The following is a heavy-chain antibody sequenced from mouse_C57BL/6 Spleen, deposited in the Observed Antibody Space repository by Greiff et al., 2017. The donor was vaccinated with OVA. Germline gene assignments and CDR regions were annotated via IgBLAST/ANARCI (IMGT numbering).Heavy chain of an antibody. CDR3: ARGRAAQATFDY. J-gene: IGHJ2*01. V-gene: IGHV1-64*01. CDR1: GYTFTSYW. D-gene: IGHD3-2*02. Sequence: VQLQQPGAELVKPGASVKLSCKASGYTFTSYWMHWAKQRPGQGLEWIGMIHPNSGSTNYNEKFKSKATLTVDKSSSTAYMQLSSLTSEDSAVYYCARGRAAQATFDYWGQGTTLTVSS. CDR2: IHPNSGST.